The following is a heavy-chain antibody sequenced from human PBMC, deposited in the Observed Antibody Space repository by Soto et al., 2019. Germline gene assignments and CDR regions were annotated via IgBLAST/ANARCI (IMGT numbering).Heavy chain of an antibody. D-gene: IGHD2-2*02. Sequence: SLTCTVSGGSISSGDSYWSWIRQHPGKGLEWIGYIYNSGTTSYNPSLKSRLTISADTSKNQFSLNLTSVTAADTAVYYCARGRGGLCSSKSCYRLYWFDAWGQGNLVTVSS. CDR2: IYNSGTT. CDR1: GGSISSGDSY. CDR3: ARGRGGLCSSKSCYRLYWFDA. V-gene: IGHV4-31*03. J-gene: IGHJ5*02.